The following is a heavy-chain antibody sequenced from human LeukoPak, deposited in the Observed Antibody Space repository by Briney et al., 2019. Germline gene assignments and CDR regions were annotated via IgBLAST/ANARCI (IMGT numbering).Heavy chain of an antibody. CDR2: IWYDGSNK. CDR3: ARSGGPGIVVVRDAFDI. V-gene: IGHV3-33*01. J-gene: IGHJ3*02. Sequence: GGSLRLSCAASGFTFSSYGMHWVRQAPGKGLEGVAVIWYDGSNKYYADSVKGRFTISRDNSKNTLYLQMNSLRAEDTAVYYCARSGGPGIVVVRDAFDIWGQGTMVTVSS. CDR1: GFTFSSYG. D-gene: IGHD3-22*01.